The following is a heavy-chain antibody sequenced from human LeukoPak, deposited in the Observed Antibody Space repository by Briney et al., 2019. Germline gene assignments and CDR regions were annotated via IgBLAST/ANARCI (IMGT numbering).Heavy chain of an antibody. V-gene: IGHV3-30*04. Sequence: GGSLRLSCAASGFTFSSYAMHWVRQAPGKGLEWVALISYDGNNKYYANAVKGRFTISRDNSKNTLYLQMNSLRAEDTAVYYCARTTTVVPDFDYWGQGTLVTVSS. CDR2: ISYDGNNK. J-gene: IGHJ4*02. CDR3: ARTTTVVPDFDY. CDR1: GFTFSSYA. D-gene: IGHD4-23*01.